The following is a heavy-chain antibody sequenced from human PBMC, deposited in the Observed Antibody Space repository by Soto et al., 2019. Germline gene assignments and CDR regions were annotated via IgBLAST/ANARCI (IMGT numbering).Heavy chain of an antibody. Sequence: EVQLVESGGGLVQPGGSLRLSCAASGFTFSRYSMNWVRQAPGKGLEGLSYIGTTSSRKYYADSVKGRFTISRDDAKNSLYLQMDSLRVEDTAVYYCAREEAPYASPVDYWGQGTLVTVS. CDR3: AREEAPYASPVDY. V-gene: IGHV3-48*01. CDR1: GFTFSRYS. J-gene: IGHJ4*02. D-gene: IGHD2-2*01. CDR2: IGTTSSRK.